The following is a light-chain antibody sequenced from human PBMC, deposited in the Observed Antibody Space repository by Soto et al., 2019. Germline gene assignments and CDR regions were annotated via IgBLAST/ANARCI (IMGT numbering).Light chain of an antibody. V-gene: IGLV7-46*01. CDR3: LISYSGDYYV. Sequence: QAVVTQEPSLTVSPGGTVTLTCGSSTGAVTSGHYPYWFQQKPGQAPRTLIYDTSNKHSWTPARFSGSLLGGKAALTLSGAQPEDEAEYYCLISYSGDYYVFGTGTKVTVL. J-gene: IGLJ1*01. CDR2: DTS. CDR1: TGAVTSGHY.